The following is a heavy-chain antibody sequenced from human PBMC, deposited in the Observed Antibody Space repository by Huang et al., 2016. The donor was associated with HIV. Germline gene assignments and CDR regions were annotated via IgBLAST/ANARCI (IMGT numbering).Heavy chain of an antibody. CDR3: ARLLEYYFDY. J-gene: IGHJ4*02. CDR2: IDPGEAET. CDR1: ANSFTSHW. Sequence: EVQLVQSGAEVKKPGESLTISCRGSANSFTSHWIGWVRQMAGNRLEWMGSIDPGEAETRDSPSFQGQVTISVDKSINTAYLQWRSLKASDTAMYYCARLLEYYFDYWGQGTLVTVSS. V-gene: IGHV5-51*01.